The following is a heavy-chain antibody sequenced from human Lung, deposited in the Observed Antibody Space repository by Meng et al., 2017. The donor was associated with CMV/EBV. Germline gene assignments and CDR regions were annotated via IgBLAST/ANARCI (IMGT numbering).Heavy chain of an antibody. CDR1: GFTFSSYD. Sequence: ESXKISXAASGFTFSSYDMHWVRQATGKGLEWVSAIGTAGDTYYPGSVKGRFTISRENAKNSLYLQMNSLRAGDTAVYYCARARAGREDYYYYYGMDVWGQGXTVTVSS. CDR3: ARARAGREDYYYYYGMDV. CDR2: IGTAGDT. D-gene: IGHD6-13*01. V-gene: IGHV3-13*01. J-gene: IGHJ6*02.